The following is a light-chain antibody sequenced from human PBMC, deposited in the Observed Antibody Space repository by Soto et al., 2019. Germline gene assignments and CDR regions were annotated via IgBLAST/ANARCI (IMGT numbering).Light chain of an antibody. J-gene: IGKJ1*01. Sequence: EIVLTQSPGTLSLSPWXRXXLXXXXSQSVSSSYLAWYQQKPGQAPRLLVYGASSRATGIPDRFSGSGSGTDFTLTISRLEPEDFAVYYCQQYGSSPWTFGQGTKVDIK. CDR1: QSVSSSY. CDR2: GAS. CDR3: QQYGSSPWT. V-gene: IGKV3-20*01.